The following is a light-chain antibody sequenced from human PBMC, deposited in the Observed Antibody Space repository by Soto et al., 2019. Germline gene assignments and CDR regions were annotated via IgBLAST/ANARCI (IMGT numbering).Light chain of an antibody. CDR3: SSYTGDSSYV. J-gene: IGLJ1*01. Sequence: QSALTQPASVSGSPGQSIAISCTGTSSDVGAYDSVCWYQQHPGKAPKIIIFGVSNRPSGVSNRFSGHKSGNTASLTISGLQAEDEADYYCSSYTGDSSYVFGTGTKLTVL. CDR1: SSDVGAYDS. V-gene: IGLV2-14*03. CDR2: GVS.